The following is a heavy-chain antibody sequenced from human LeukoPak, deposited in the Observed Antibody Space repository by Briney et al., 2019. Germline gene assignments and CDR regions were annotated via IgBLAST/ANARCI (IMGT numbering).Heavy chain of an antibody. J-gene: IGHJ4*02. Sequence: GGSLRLSCAASGFTFSSYAMDWVRQAPGKGLEWVAFISYDGSNKYYADSVKGRFTISRDNSKNTLYLQMNSLRAEDTAVYYCARSPLWFGELLYQDYWGQGTLVTVSS. D-gene: IGHD3-10*01. CDR1: GFTFSSYA. CDR2: ISYDGSNK. CDR3: ARSPLWFGELLYQDY. V-gene: IGHV3-30-3*01.